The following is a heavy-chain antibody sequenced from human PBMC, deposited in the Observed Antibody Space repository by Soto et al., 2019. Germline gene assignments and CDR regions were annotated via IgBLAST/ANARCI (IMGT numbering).Heavy chain of an antibody. CDR1: GFTFSNYA. CDR3: AKAGYGPDILWWFGA. Sequence: PGGSLRLSCATSGFTFSNYAVTWVRQAPGEGLEWVSAISGSGDDTDYADAVKGRFSSFRDNSKSTLDTQMKSLSAEGTALYYCAKAGYGPDILWWFGAWGQGTFVTLSS. V-gene: IGHV3-23*01. J-gene: IGHJ5*02. D-gene: IGHD1-1*01. CDR2: ISGSGDDT.